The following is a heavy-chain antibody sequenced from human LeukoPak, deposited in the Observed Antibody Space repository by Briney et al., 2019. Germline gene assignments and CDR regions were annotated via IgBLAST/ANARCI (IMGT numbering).Heavy chain of an antibody. J-gene: IGHJ4*02. D-gene: IGHD3-22*01. CDR3: AKDRSELWLNPAYYDSSGYQDY. CDR2: IPYDGSNK. CDR1: GFTFSSYA. V-gene: IGHV3-30*04. Sequence: PGGSLRLSCAASGFTFSSYAMHWVRQAPGKGLEWVALIPYDGSNKYYADSVKGRFTISRDNSKNTLYLQMNSLRAEDTAVYYCAKDRSELWLNPAYYDSSGYQDYWGQGTLVTVSS.